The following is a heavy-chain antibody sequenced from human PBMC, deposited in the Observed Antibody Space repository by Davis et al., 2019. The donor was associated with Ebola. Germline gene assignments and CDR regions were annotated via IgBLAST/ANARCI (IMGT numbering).Heavy chain of an antibody. V-gene: IGHV1-8*01. CDR3: ARGPGPPRYCSGGSCYSGNWFDP. J-gene: IGHJ5*02. CDR1: GYTFTSYD. Sequence: ASVKVSCKASGYTFTSYDINWVRQATGQGLEWMGWMNPNSGNTGYAQKFQGRVTMTTDTSTSTAYMELRSLRSDDTAVYYCARGPGPPRYCSGGSCYSGNWFDPWGQGTLVTVSS. D-gene: IGHD2-15*01. CDR2: MNPNSGNT.